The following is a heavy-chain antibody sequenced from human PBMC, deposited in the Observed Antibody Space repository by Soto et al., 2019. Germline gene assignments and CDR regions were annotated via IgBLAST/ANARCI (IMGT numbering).Heavy chain of an antibody. J-gene: IGHJ4*02. CDR2: INSDGSST. Sequence: EVQLVESGGGLVQPGGSLRLSCAASGFTFSSHWLHWVRQAPGKGLVWVSRINSDGSSTNYGDSVKGQFTISRDNAKNAVYLQVNSLGGEDTAVYYCARGGSGTYLLVSWGQGTLVTVSS. D-gene: IGHD3-10*01. CDR3: ARGGSGTYLLVS. V-gene: IGHV3-74*01. CDR1: GFTFSSHW.